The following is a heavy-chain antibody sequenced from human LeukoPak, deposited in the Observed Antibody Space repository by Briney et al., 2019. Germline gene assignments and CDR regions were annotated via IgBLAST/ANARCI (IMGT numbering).Heavy chain of an antibody. CDR1: GGSISSYY. Sequence: NPSETLSLTCTVSGGSISSYYWSWIRQPPGKGLEWIGSIYHSGSTYYNPSLKSRVTISVDTSKNQFSLKLSSVTAADTAVYYCARDAVVPASLLDYWGQGTLVTVSS. CDR3: ARDAVVPASLLDY. CDR2: IYHSGST. V-gene: IGHV4-38-2*02. J-gene: IGHJ4*02. D-gene: IGHD2-2*01.